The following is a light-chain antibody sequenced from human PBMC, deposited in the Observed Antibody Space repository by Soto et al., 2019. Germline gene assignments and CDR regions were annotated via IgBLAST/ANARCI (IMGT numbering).Light chain of an antibody. J-gene: IGKJ4*01. CDR3: QQYDIFSLT. V-gene: IGKV1-5*03. Sequence: DIQMTQSPSTLSASVGDRVTITCRASQRISSWLAWYQQKPGKAPKPLIYKASTLESGIPSRFSGGGSGTEFTLTSSSLQPDDFATYYCQQYDIFSLTFGGGTKVEVK. CDR1: QRISSW. CDR2: KAS.